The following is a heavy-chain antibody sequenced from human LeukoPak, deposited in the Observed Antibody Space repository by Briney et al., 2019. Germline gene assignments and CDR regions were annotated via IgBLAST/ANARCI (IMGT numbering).Heavy chain of an antibody. CDR2: IDSDGSTT. Sequence: QPGGSLRLSCAVSGFTLSSYWMHWVRQAPGKGLVWVSRIDSDGSTTDYADSVKGRFTISRDNANNTLYLQMNSLRAEDAGVYYCARGLTLLGYCSSTSCLMNCWGQGTLVTVSS. V-gene: IGHV3-74*01. CDR1: GFTLSSYW. D-gene: IGHD2-2*01. CDR3: ARGLTLLGYCSSTSCLMNC. J-gene: IGHJ4*02.